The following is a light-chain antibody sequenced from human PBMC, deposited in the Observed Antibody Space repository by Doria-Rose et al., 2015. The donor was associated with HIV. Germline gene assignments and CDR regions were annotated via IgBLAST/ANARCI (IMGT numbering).Light chain of an antibody. CDR3: QSHDTSIVV. CDR1: SGSIASNY. V-gene: IGLV6-57*01. J-gene: IGLJ2*01. CDR2: EGN. Sequence: PSVSESPGKTVTISCTRSSGSIASNYVQWYQQRPGSSPTTVIFEGNQRPSGVPDRFSGSIDSSSNSASLTISGLKTEDEADYYCQSHDTSIVVFGGGTRLTVL.